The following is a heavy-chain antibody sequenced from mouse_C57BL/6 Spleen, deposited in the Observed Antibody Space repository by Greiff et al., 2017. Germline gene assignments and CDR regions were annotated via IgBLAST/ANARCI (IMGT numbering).Heavy chain of an antibody. CDR2: IDPSDSYT. Sequence: QVQLQQPGAELVKPGASVKLSCKASGYTFTSYWMQWVKQRPGQGLEWIGEIDPSDSYTNYNQKFKGKATLTVDTSSSTAYMQLSSLTSEDSAVYYCARSRNYGFAYWGQGTLVTVSA. V-gene: IGHV1-50*01. CDR1: GYTFTSYW. D-gene: IGHD2-1*01. J-gene: IGHJ3*01. CDR3: ARSRNYGFAY.